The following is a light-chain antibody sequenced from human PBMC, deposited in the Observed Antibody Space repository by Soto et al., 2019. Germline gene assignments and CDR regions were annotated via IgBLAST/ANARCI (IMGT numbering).Light chain of an antibody. CDR1: QSLSSNY. CDR3: HQYDNSPRT. V-gene: IGKV3-20*01. Sequence: EIVLTQSPDTLSLSPGERATLSCTASQSLSSNYLAWYQQRPGQAPRLLIYGASHRATGIPDRFSGNGSGTDFTLTISRLEPEDFSVYYCHQYDNSPRTFGPGTKVDFK. CDR2: GAS. J-gene: IGKJ3*01.